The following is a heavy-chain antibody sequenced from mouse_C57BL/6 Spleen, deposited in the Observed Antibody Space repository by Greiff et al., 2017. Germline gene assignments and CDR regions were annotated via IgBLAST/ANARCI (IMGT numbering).Heavy chain of an antibody. CDR3: ARSYYYGSSYGYFDV. CDR2: INPNNGGT. D-gene: IGHD1-1*01. V-gene: IGHV1-26*01. J-gene: IGHJ1*03. CDR1: GYTFTDYY. Sequence: VQLQQPGAELVKPGASVKISCKASGYTFTDYYMNWVKQSHGKSLEWIGDINPNNGGTSYNQKFKGKATLTVDKSSSTAYMELRSLTSEDSAVYYCARSYYYGSSYGYFDVWGTGTTVTVSS.